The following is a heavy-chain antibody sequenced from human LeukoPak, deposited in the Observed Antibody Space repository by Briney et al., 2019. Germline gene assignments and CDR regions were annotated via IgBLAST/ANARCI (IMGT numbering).Heavy chain of an antibody. J-gene: IGHJ6*03. CDR1: GGSFSGYY. CDR2: INHSGST. CDR3: AREGSDYDSSGLYYMDG. V-gene: IGHV4-34*01. Sequence: PSETLSLTCAVYGGSFSGYYWSWIRQPPGKGLEWIGEINHSGSTNYKPSLKSRVTISVDTSKNQFTLKLSSVTAADTAVYYCAREGSDYDSSGLYYMDGWGKGTTVTVS. D-gene: IGHD3-22*01.